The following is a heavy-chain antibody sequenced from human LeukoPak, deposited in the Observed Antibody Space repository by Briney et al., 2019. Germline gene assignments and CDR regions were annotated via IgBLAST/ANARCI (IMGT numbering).Heavy chain of an antibody. CDR3: ARDDNYYDSSGYPRL. CDR1: GFTFSSYG. Sequence: GGSLRLSCAASGFTFSSYGMHWVRQAPGKGLEWVAVIWYDGSNKYYADSVKGRLTISRDNSKNTLYLQTNSLRAEDTAVYYCARDDNYYDSSGYPRLWGQGTLVTVSS. V-gene: IGHV3-33*01. D-gene: IGHD3-22*01. J-gene: IGHJ4*02. CDR2: IWYDGSNK.